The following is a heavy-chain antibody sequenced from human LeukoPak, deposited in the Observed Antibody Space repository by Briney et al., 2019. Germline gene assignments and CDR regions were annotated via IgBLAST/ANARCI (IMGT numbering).Heavy chain of an antibody. V-gene: IGHV1-69*06. D-gene: IGHD3-10*01. CDR1: GGTFSSYA. CDR3: ARHMVRGVINHLFDY. J-gene: IGHJ4*02. CDR2: IIPIFGTA. Sequence: GASVKVSCKAFGGTFSSYAISWVRQAPGQGLEWMGRIIPIFGTANYAQNFQGGVIITADKSTTTAYMTLSSLSSDDTAVYYCARHMVRGVINHLFDYWGQGTLVTVSS.